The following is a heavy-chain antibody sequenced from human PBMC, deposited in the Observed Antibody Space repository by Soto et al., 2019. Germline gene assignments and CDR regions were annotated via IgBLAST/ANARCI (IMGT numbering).Heavy chain of an antibody. D-gene: IGHD3-16*01. CDR1: GGTFNMYA. V-gene: IGHV1-69*01. J-gene: IGHJ4*02. Sequence: QVQLVQSGVEVKKPGSAVKVSCKASGGTFNMYAMNWVRQPPGQGLGGMGGIIPIFDAPRYSQQFQGRVTITVDESTSTAYMELSSLRSDDTAIYYCTRSIGSGGVMGGFDYWGQGTLVTVSS. CDR3: TRSIGSGGVMGGFDY. CDR2: IIPIFDAP.